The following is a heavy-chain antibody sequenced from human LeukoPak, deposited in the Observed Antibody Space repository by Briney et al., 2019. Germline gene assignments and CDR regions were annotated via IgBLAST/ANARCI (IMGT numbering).Heavy chain of an antibody. CDR2: IYTSGST. CDR1: GGSISSGSYY. CDR3: ARSLSYYYDSSGYWDY. V-gene: IGHV4-61*02. J-gene: IGHJ4*02. Sequence: PSETLSLTCTVSGGSISSGSYYWSWIRQPAGKGLEWIGRIYTSGSTNYNPSLKSRVTISVDTSKNQFSLKLSSVTAADTAVYYCARSLSYYYDSSGYWDYWGQGTLVTVSS. D-gene: IGHD3-22*01.